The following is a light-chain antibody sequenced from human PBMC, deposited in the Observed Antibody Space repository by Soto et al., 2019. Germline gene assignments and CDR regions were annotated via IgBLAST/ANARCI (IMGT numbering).Light chain of an antibody. CDR2: EVS. J-gene: IGKJ1*01. V-gene: IGKV2D-29*01. CDR3: VRSVQLPWT. Sequence: DLVRTQTPLSLSVTPGQPASISCKSSQSLLHSGGKTYFYWYLQKPGQPPQSLIYEVSDRFSGVTDRFSGHESWNFYTQRISRVETEDVGVYHGVRSVQLPWTFGQDTKVEIK. CDR1: QSLLHSGGKTY.